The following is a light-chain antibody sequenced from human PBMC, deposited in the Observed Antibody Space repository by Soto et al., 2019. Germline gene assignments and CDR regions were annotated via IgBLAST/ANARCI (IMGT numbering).Light chain of an antibody. CDR1: QSISWW. CDR3: QQYNSEPLT. CDR2: DAS. V-gene: IGKV1-5*01. Sequence: DIQMTQSPSTLSASVGDRVTITCRASQSISWWLAWYQQKPGKAPKVLIYDASSLESGVPSRSSGSGSGPEFTCTISSLQPDECASDYGQQYNSEPLTVGGGTKVEIK. J-gene: IGKJ4*01.